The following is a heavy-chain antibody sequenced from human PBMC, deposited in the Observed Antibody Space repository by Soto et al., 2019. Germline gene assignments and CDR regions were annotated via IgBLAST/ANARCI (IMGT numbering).Heavy chain of an antibody. CDR2: ISSGGGNI. CDR3: ARDRWRRYSGYDWHFDY. J-gene: IGHJ4*02. V-gene: IGHV3-48*03. D-gene: IGHD5-12*01. CDR1: GFPFSSYE. Sequence: EVQLVESGGVLVQPGESLRLSCAASGFPFSSYEMNWVRQAPGKGLEWVAYISSGGGNIYYAESVKGRFTMSRDNANNSVDLQMNSLRAEDTAVYYCARDRWRRYSGYDWHFDYWGQGTLGTVAA.